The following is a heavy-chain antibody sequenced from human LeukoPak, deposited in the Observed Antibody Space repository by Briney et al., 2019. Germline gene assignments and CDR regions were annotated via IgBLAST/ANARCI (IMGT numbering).Heavy chain of an antibody. CDR1: GFTFRAYN. J-gene: IGHJ5*02. V-gene: IGHV3-21*04. CDR3: AKDPPYASGPTWFAP. Sequence: GGSLRLSCVASGFTFRAYNMNWVRQALGKGLEWVSCISSSGSFIYYADSVKGRFTISRDNAKNSLYLQMNSLRAGDTAVYYCAKDPPYASGPTWFAPLAQGTLVTVSP. CDR2: ISSSGSFI. D-gene: IGHD3-10*01.